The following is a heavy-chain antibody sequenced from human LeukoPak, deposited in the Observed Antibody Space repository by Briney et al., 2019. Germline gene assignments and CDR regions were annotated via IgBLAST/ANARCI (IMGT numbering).Heavy chain of an antibody. CDR1: GYTFTSYG. CDR2: ISAYNGNT. J-gene: IGHJ4*02. V-gene: IGHV1-18*01. CDR3: ARTGDKDSSSWYPY. D-gene: IGHD6-13*01. Sequence: ASVKVSCKASGYTFTSYGISWVRQAPGQGLEWMGWISAYNGNTNYAKKLQGRVTMTTDTPTSTAYMELRSLRSDDTAMYYCARTGDKDSSSWYPYWGQGTLVTVSS.